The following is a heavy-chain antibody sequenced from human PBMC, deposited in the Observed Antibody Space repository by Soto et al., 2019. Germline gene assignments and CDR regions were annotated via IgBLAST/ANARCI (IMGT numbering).Heavy chain of an antibody. D-gene: IGHD6-13*01. J-gene: IGHJ4*02. CDR2: INAGNGNT. V-gene: IGHV1-3*01. Sequence: ASVKVSCTASGYTFTSYAMHWVRQAPGQRLEWMGWINAGNGNTKYSQKFQGRVTITRDTSASTAYMELSSLRSEDTAVYYCARDREQQLPYDYWGQGTLVTVSS. CDR1: GYTFTSYA. CDR3: ARDREQQLPYDY.